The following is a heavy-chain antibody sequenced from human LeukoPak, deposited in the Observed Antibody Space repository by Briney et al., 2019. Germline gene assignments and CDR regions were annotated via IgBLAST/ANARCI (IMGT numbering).Heavy chain of an antibody. J-gene: IGHJ3*02. CDR3: AREIAVAGGAFDI. D-gene: IGHD6-19*01. Sequence: SQTLSLTCTVSGGSISSGGYYWTWIRQHPGKGLEWIGYINYSGSTYYNPSLKSRVTISVDTSKNQFSLKLSSVTAADTAVYYCAREIAVAGGAFDIWGQGTMVTVSS. CDR1: GGSISSGGYY. CDR2: INYSGST. V-gene: IGHV4-31*03.